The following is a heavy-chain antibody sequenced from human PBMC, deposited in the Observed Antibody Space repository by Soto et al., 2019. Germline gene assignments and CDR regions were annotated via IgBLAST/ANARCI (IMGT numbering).Heavy chain of an antibody. CDR2: ISAYNGDT. D-gene: IGHD6-19*01. V-gene: IGHV1-18*01. CDR1: GYSFTNYG. Sequence: QDQLVQSGGEVKKPGASVKVSCKASGYSFTNYGITWVRQAPGQGFEWMGWISAYNGDTNYAQKLQARVTMTTDASTRKAYLELRSLRSGDTAVYYCARERGVAPPVAGNTHYYYYMDVWGKGTTVTVSS. CDR3: ARERGVAPPVAGNTHYYYYMDV. J-gene: IGHJ6*03.